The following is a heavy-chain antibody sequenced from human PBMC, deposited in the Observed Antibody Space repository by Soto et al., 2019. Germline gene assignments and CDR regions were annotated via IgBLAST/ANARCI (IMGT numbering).Heavy chain of an antibody. D-gene: IGHD4-17*01. CDR2: ISYDGSNK. CDR1: GFTFSSYA. CDR3: ARVRATVTTLDAFDI. Sequence: QVQLVESGGGVVQPGRSLRLSCAVSGFTFSSYAMHWVRQAPGKGLEWVAVISYDGSNKYYADSVKGRFTISRDNSKNTLYLQMNSLRAEDTAVYYCARVRATVTTLDAFDIWGQGTMVTVSS. J-gene: IGHJ3*02. V-gene: IGHV3-30-3*01.